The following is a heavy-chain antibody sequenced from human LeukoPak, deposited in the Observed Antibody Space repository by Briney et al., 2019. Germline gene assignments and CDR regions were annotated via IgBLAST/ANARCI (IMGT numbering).Heavy chain of an antibody. CDR3: AREAKEWWLPTPYYYYYYMDV. CDR1: GGSISSGSYY. D-gene: IGHD2-15*01. J-gene: IGHJ6*03. CDR2: IYYSGST. V-gene: IGHV4-30-4*08. Sequence: SETLSLTCTVSGGSISSGSYYWSWIRQPAGKGLEWIGYIYYSGSTYYNPSLKSRVTISVDASKNQFSLKLSSVTAADTAVYYCAREAKEWWLPTPYYYYYYMDVWGKGTTVTVSS.